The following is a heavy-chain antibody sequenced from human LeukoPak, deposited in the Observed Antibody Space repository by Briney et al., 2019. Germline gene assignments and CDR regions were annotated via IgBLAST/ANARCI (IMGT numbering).Heavy chain of an antibody. CDR1: GGSINFYY. Sequence: SETLSLTCTVSGGSINFYYWNWIRQPAGKGLEWVGRLYSSGYTNYNPSLRSRITMSVDTSKNEFSLKLTSVTAADTAIYYCARGEHTFESWGPGTLVSVSS. CDR3: ARGEHTFES. V-gene: IGHV4-4*07. D-gene: IGHD1/OR15-1a*01. J-gene: IGHJ4*02. CDR2: LYSSGYT.